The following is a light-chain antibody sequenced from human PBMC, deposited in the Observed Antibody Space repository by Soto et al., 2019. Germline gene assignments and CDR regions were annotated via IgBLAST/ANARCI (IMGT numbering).Light chain of an antibody. CDR3: QQYGGSPRT. J-gene: IGKJ1*01. Sequence: EIVLTQSPGPLSLSPGEGATLSCRASQSVGGTFLAWYQQKGGQAPRLLIHGASNRATGIPDRFSGSESGTDFTLTISRLEPEDFAVYYCQQYGGSPRTLGQGTKVEVK. CDR1: QSVGGTF. V-gene: IGKV3-20*01. CDR2: GAS.